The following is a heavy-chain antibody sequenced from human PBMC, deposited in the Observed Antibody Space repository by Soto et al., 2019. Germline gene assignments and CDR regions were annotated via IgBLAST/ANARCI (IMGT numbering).Heavy chain of an antibody. J-gene: IGHJ4*02. CDR1: GFTFSSYA. D-gene: IGHD6-13*01. CDR3: AKDPSSSWYYGY. CDR2: ISGSGGST. Sequence: LRLSCAASGFTFSSYAMSWVRQAPGKGLEWVSAISGSGGSTYYADSVKGRFTISRDNSKNTLYLQMNSLIAEDTAVYYCAKDPSSSWYYGYWGQGTLVTVSS. V-gene: IGHV3-23*01.